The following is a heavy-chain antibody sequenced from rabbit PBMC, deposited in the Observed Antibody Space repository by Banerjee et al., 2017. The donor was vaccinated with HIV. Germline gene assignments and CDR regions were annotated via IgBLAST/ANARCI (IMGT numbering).Heavy chain of an antibody. CDR3: ARCGYGGYSYGAAFSL. D-gene: IGHD6-1*01. CDR2: IDGGSSGST. CDR1: GFFFSSSHW. J-gene: IGHJ4*01. Sequence: QEQLEESGGDLVKPEGSLTLTFKASGFFFSSSHWACWVRQAPGKGLEWIACIDGGSSGSTYYASWAKGRFTISKTSSTTVTLQMTSLTAADTATYFCARCGYGGYSYGAAFSLWGPGTLVTVS. V-gene: IGHV1S45*01.